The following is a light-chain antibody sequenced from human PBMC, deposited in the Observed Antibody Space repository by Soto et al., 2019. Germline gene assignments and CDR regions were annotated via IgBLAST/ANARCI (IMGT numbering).Light chain of an antibody. J-gene: IGLJ1*01. CDR3: CSYAGSSTFV. V-gene: IGLV2-23*03. Sequence: QSALTHPASVSGSPGQSMTISCTGTSSDVGSYNLVSWYQQHPGKAPKLMIYEGSKRPSGVSNRFSGSKSGNTASLTISGLQAEDEADYYCCSYAGSSTFVFGTGTKVTVL. CDR2: EGS. CDR1: SSDVGSYNL.